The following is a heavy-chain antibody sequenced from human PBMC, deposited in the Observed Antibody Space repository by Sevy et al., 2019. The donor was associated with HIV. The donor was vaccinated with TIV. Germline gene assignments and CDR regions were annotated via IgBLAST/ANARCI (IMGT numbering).Heavy chain of an antibody. Sequence: GGSLRLSCAASGFAFSSYGMHWVRQAPGKGLEWVAVISYDGSNKYYADSVKGRFTISRDNSKNTLYLQMNSLRAEDTAVYYCAKKLEPGNYFDYWGQGTLVTVSS. CDR2: ISYDGSNK. D-gene: IGHD1-1*01. CDR3: AKKLEPGNYFDY. J-gene: IGHJ4*02. V-gene: IGHV3-30*18. CDR1: GFAFSSYG.